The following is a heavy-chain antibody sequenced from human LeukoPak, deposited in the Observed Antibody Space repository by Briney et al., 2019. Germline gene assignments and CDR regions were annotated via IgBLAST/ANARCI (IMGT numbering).Heavy chain of an antibody. J-gene: IGHJ6*02. V-gene: IGHV3-30-3*01. CDR3: ARAMAYYCYGMDV. D-gene: IGHD3-10*01. CDR2: ISYDGSNK. CDR1: GCTFSSYA. Sequence: GRSLRLSCAASGCTFSSYAMHWVRQAPGKGLEWVAVISYDGSNKYYADSVKGGFTISRDNSKNTLYLQMNSLRAEDTAVYYCARAMAYYCYGMDVWGQGTTVTVPS.